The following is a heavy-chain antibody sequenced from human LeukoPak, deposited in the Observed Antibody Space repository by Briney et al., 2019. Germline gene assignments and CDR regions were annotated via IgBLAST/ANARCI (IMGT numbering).Heavy chain of an antibody. Sequence: ASVKVSCKASGYTFTSYGISWVRQAPGQGLEWMGWISAYNGNTNYAQKLQGRVTMTTDTPTSTAYMELRSLRSDDTAVYYCARDHVYGDYASYGMDVWGQGTTVTVSS. D-gene: IGHD4-17*01. J-gene: IGHJ6*02. CDR1: GYTFTSYG. CDR3: ARDHVYGDYASYGMDV. CDR2: ISAYNGNT. V-gene: IGHV1-18*01.